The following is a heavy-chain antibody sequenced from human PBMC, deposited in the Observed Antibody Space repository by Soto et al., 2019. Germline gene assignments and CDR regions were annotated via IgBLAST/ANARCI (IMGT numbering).Heavy chain of an antibody. Sequence: GGSLRLSCAASGFTFSSYSMNWVRQAPGKGLEWVSYISSSSSTIYYADSVKGRFTISRDNAKNSLYLQMNSLRAEDTAVYYCARCGGGSCYSRVYFQHWGQGTLVTVS. CDR3: ARCGGGSCYSRVYFQH. CDR2: ISSSSSTI. J-gene: IGHJ1*01. V-gene: IGHV3-48*01. CDR1: GFTFSSYS. D-gene: IGHD2-15*01.